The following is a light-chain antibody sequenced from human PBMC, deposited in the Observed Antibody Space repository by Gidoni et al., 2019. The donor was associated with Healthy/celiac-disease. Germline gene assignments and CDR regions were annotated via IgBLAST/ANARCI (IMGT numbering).Light chain of an antibody. CDR2: KAS. Sequence: DIQMTQSPSTLSASVGVRVTITCRASQSISSWLAWYQQKPGKAPKLLIYKASSLESGVPSRFSGSGSGTEFTLTISSLQPDDFATYYCQQYNSYSPSFXQXTKLEIK. V-gene: IGKV1-5*03. J-gene: IGKJ2*03. CDR3: QQYNSYSPS. CDR1: QSISSW.